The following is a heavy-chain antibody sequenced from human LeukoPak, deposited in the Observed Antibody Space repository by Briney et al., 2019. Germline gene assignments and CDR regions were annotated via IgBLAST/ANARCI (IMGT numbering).Heavy chain of an antibody. Sequence: ASVKVSCKASGYTFTSYAMHWVRQAPGQRLEWMGWINAGNGNTKNSQKFQGRVTITRDTSASTAYMELSSLRSEDTAVYYCATDYCSSTSCLSWGQGTMVTVSS. CDR1: GYTFTSYA. V-gene: IGHV1-3*01. CDR2: INAGNGNT. CDR3: ATDYCSSTSCLS. D-gene: IGHD2-2*01. J-gene: IGHJ3*01.